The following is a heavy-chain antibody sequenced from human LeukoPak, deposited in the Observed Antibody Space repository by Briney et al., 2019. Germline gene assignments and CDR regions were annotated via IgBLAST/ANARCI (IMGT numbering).Heavy chain of an antibody. J-gene: IGHJ3*02. CDR2: IHYSGST. V-gene: IGHV4-59*01. CDR1: GGSISSYY. D-gene: IGHD3-22*01. CDR3: ARGPYYYDMGVAFDI. Sequence: SETLSLTCTVSGGSISSYYWSWIRQPPGKGLEWIGYIHYSGSTNYNPSLKSRVTISVDTSKNQFSLKLSSVTAADTAVYYCARGPYYYDMGVAFDIWGQGTMVTVSS.